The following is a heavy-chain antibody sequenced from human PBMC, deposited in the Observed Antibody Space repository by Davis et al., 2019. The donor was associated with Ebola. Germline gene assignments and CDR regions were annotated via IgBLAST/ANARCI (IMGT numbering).Heavy chain of an antibody. Sequence: GESLKISCAASGFTFSSYSMNWVRQAPGKGLEWVSSISSSSSYIYYADSAKGRFTISRDNAKNSLYLQMNSLRAEDTAVYYCAKDLAVTTTYWGQGTLVTVSS. CDR2: ISSSSSYI. J-gene: IGHJ4*02. CDR3: AKDLAVTTTY. D-gene: IGHD4-11*01. CDR1: GFTFSSYS. V-gene: IGHV3-21*01.